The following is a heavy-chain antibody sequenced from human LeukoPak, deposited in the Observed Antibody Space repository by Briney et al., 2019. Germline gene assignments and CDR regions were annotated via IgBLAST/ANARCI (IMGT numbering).Heavy chain of an antibody. J-gene: IGHJ4*02. CDR1: GFTFSSYS. V-gene: IGHV3-48*01. CDR2: ISSSSGTI. CDR3: ARFVESGYSYGRGFDY. Sequence: GGSLRLSCAASGFTFSSYSMNWVRQAPGKGLEWVSYISSSSGTIYYADSVKGRFTISRDNAKNSLYLQMNSLRAEDTAVYYCARFVESGYSYGRGFDYWGQGTLVTVSS. D-gene: IGHD5-18*01.